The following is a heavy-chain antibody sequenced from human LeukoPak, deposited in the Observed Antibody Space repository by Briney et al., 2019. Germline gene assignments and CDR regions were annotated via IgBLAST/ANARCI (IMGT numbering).Heavy chain of an antibody. CDR3: ARGRWLVSVIDYYGMDV. D-gene: IGHD6-19*01. CDR2: INPNSGGT. J-gene: IGHJ6*02. Sequence: ASVKVSCKASGYTFTGYYMHWVRQAPGQGLEWMGRINPNSGGTNYAQKFQGRVTMTRDPSISTAYMELSRLRSDDTAVYYCARGRWLVSVIDYYGMDVWGQGTTVTVSS. CDR1: GYTFTGYY. V-gene: IGHV1-2*06.